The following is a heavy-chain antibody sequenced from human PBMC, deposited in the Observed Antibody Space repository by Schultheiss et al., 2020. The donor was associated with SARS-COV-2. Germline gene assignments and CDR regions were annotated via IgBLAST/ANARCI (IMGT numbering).Heavy chain of an antibody. CDR2: IYYSGST. CDR3: ARHVDYYDSSGYYRIYYFDY. CDR1: GGSISSYY. J-gene: IGHJ4*02. D-gene: IGHD3-22*01. Sequence: SELSLTCTVSGGSISSYYWSWIRQPPGKGLEWIGYIYYSGSTNYNPSLKSRVTISVDTSKNQFSLKLSSVTAADTAVYYCARHVDYYDSSGYYRIYYFDYWGQGTLVTVSS. V-gene: IGHV4-59*08.